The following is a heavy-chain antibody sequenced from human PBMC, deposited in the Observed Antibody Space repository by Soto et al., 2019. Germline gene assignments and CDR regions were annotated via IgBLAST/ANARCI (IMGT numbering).Heavy chain of an antibody. CDR3: ATLHITYVASIYFDY. J-gene: IGHJ4*02. Sequence: SETLSLTSRVYGGSFSCYYWIWTGQPPGKGLEWIGEINHSGSTYYNPSLKSRVTISVDTSKNQFSLKLSSVTAADTAVYYCATLHITYVASIYFDYWGQGTLVAVSS. V-gene: IGHV4-34*09. CDR2: INHSGST. D-gene: IGHD3-10*01. CDR1: GGSFSCYY.